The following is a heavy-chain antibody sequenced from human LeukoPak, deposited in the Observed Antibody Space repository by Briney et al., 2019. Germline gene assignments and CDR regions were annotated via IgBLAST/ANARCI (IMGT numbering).Heavy chain of an antibody. J-gene: IGHJ5*02. V-gene: IGHV3-74*01. CDR3: ARDVGT. Sequence: GGSLRLSCAGSGFTLSSYWMHWVRQGPGKGLVWVSRIYSEGSRTTYADSVKGRFTISRDNAKNTLYLQMSSLRAEGTAVYYCARDVGTWGQGTLVTVSS. CDR2: IYSEGSRT. CDR1: GFTLSSYW. D-gene: IGHD7-27*01.